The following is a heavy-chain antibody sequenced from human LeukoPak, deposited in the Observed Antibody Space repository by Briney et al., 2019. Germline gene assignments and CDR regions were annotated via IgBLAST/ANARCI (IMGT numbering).Heavy chain of an antibody. CDR1: GFTFSSYA. Sequence: PGGSLRLSCAASGFTFSSYAMSWVRQAPGKGLEWVSAISGSGGSTYYADSVKGRFIISRDNSKNTLYLQMNSLRAEDTAVYYCAKVTTGGIIAAAGSDYWGQGTLVTVSS. CDR3: AKVTTGGIIAAAGSDY. V-gene: IGHV3-23*01. D-gene: IGHD6-13*01. CDR2: ISGSGGST. J-gene: IGHJ4*02.